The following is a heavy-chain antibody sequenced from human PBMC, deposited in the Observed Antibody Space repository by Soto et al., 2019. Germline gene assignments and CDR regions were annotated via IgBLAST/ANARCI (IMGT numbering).Heavy chain of an antibody. CDR2: IDYTGGT. D-gene: IGHD4-17*01. CDR1: GASIRDGDYY. Sequence: SETLSLTCSVSGASIRDGDYYWSWLRQPPGKGPEWIGIIDYTGGTHYNPTLTGPVSMSVDTSANLFSLKVNFVTAADSAVYYCARVGYGDYGRGYYFDFWGPGILVTVSS. V-gene: IGHV4-30-4*01. J-gene: IGHJ4*02. CDR3: ARVGYGDYGRGYYFDF.